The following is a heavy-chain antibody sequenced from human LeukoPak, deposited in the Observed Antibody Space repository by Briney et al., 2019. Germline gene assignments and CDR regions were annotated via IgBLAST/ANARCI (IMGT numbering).Heavy chain of an antibody. Sequence: SESLSLTCAVYVGSFSVYYWSWIRHPPAKGLEWSGEINHSGSTNYNPSLKSRVTISVDTSKHQLYLKLSSVTAADTAVYYCARASGFYYGSGSFDFDYWGQGTVVTVSS. J-gene: IGHJ4*02. CDR1: VGSFSVYY. V-gene: IGHV4-34*01. CDR2: INHSGST. D-gene: IGHD3-10*01. CDR3: ARASGFYYGSGSFDFDY.